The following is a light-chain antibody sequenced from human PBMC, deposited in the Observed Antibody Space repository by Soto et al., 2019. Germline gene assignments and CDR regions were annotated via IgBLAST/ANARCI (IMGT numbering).Light chain of an antibody. V-gene: IGLV4-69*01. CDR3: QTWGTGIWV. CDR1: SGHSSYA. J-gene: IGLJ3*02. CDR2: LNSDGSH. Sequence: QLVLTQSPSASASLGASVKFTCTLSSGHSSYAIAWHQQQPEKGPRYLMKLNSDGSHSKGDGIPDRFSGSSSGAERYLTISRLQSEDEADYYCQTWGTGIWVFGGGTQLTVL.